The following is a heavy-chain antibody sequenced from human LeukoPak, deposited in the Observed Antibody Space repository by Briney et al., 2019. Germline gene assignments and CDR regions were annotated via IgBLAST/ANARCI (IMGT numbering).Heavy chain of an antibody. CDR1: GFTFSSYA. Sequence: GGSLRLSCAASGFTFSSYALHWVRQAPGKGLEWVANIKQDGSEKYYVDSVKGRFTISRDNAKNSLYLQMNSLRAEDTAVYYCARRPGHYYYMDVWGKGTTVTVSS. V-gene: IGHV3-7*01. CDR2: IKQDGSEK. J-gene: IGHJ6*03. CDR3: ARRPGHYYYMDV.